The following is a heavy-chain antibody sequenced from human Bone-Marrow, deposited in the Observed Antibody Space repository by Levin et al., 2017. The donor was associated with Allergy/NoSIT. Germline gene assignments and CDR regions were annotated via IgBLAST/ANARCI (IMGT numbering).Heavy chain of an antibody. CDR1: GGSFSGYY. CDR2: IHHTGNT. V-gene: IGHV4-34*01. J-gene: IGHJ4*02. Sequence: SETLSLTCALSGGSFSGYYWTWIRQPPGKGLEWIGEIHHTGNTNYNPSLKNRVTISVDTSKNQFSLTLTSVTAADTAVYSCARTNDYVGRNYRPSPYYFDVWGQGVLVTVSS. D-gene: IGHD3-16*02. CDR3: ARTNDYVGRNYRPSPYYFDV.